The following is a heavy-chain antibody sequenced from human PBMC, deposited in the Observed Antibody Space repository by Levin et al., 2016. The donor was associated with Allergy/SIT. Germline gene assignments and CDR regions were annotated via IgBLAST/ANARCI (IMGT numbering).Heavy chain of an antibody. CDR3: AKVDDGLLGNFEY. J-gene: IGHJ4*02. D-gene: IGHD2-15*01. CDR2: ISGYDGST. CDR1: GFTFSTFA. Sequence: GESLKISCAASGFTFSTFAMSWVRQAPGKGLEWVSTISGYDGSTYFADSVKGRFTISRDNSKNTLSLQMNSLRVDDTAIYFCAKVDDGLLGNFEYWGQGALVTVSS. V-gene: IGHV3-23*01.